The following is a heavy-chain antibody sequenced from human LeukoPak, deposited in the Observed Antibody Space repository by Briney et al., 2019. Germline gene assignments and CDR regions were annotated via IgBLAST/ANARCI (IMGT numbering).Heavy chain of an antibody. CDR3: AKAAVVVPAADYYFDY. V-gene: IGHV3-7*03. D-gene: IGHD2-2*01. J-gene: IGHJ4*02. Sequence: GGSLRLSCAASGFTFSSYWMSWVRQAPGKGLEWVANIKQDGSEKYYVDSVKGRFTISRDNSKNTLYLQMNSLRAEDTAVYYCAKAAVVVPAADYYFDYWGQGTLVTVSS. CDR1: GFTFSSYW. CDR2: IKQDGSEK.